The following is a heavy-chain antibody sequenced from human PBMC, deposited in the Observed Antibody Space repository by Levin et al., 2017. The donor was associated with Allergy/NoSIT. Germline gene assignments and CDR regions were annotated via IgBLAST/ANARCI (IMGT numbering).Heavy chain of an antibody. J-gene: IGHJ6*02. CDR3: AKDIGSYYGMDV. CDR1: GFTFDDYA. Sequence: GGSLRLSCAASGFTFDDYAMHWVRQAPGKGLEWVSGISWNSGSIGYVDSVKGRFTISRDNAKNSLYLQMNSLRAEDTALYYCAKDIGSYYGMDVWGQGTTVTVSS. V-gene: IGHV3-9*01. CDR2: ISWNSGSI.